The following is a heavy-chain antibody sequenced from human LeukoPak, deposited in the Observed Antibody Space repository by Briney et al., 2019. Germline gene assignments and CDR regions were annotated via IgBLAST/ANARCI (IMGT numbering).Heavy chain of an antibody. CDR1: GGSISSGSYY. CDR3: ARVIPYYYDSSGYLD. V-gene: IGHV4-61*02. Sequence: SETLSLTCTVSGGSISSGSYYWSWIRQPAGKGLEWIGRIYTSGSTNYNPSLKSRVTISVDTSKNQFSLKLSSVTAADTAVYYYARVIPYYYDSSGYLDWGQGTLVTVSS. J-gene: IGHJ4*02. D-gene: IGHD3-22*01. CDR2: IYTSGST.